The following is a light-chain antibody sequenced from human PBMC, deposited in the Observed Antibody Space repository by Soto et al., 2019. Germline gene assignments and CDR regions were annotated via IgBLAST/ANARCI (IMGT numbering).Light chain of an antibody. Sequence: DIVMTQSPATLSVSPGERATLSCRASQSISSNLAWFQQKPGQAPRLLIYGASTRATGIPARFSGSGSGTEFTLTISSLQSEDFADYYCQQYNNWPLTFGGGTKVEIK. CDR1: QSISSN. CDR2: GAS. CDR3: QQYNNWPLT. V-gene: IGKV3-15*01. J-gene: IGKJ4*01.